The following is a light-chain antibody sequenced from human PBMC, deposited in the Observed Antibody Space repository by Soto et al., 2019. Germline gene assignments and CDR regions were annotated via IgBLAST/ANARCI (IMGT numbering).Light chain of an antibody. V-gene: IGLV2-23*02. CDR3: CSYAGSSTLV. J-gene: IGLJ3*02. Sequence: QSALTQPASVSGSPGQSITISCTGTSSGVGSYNLVSWYQQHPGKAPKLMIYEVSKRPSGVSNRFSGSKSGNTASLTISGLQAEDEADYYCCSYAGSSTLVFGEGTKLTVL. CDR2: EVS. CDR1: SSGVGSYNL.